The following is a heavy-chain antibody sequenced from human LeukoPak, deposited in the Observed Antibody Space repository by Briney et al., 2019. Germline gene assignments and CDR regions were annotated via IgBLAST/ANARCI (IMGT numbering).Heavy chain of an antibody. CDR2: IAYTGTI. CDR1: GFTFSSYS. CDR3: ARDGVVRGAGDY. J-gene: IGHJ4*02. D-gene: IGHD3-10*01. V-gene: IGHV3-48*01. Sequence: GGSLRLSCTASGFTFSSYSMNWVRQAPGKGLEWVAYIAYTGTIHYADSVRGRFTISRDNAKNSLYLQMNSLRAEDTAVYYCARDGVVRGAGDYWGQGTLVTVSS.